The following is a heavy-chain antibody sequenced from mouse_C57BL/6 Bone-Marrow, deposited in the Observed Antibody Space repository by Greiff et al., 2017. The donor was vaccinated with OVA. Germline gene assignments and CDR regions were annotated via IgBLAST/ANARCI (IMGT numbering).Heavy chain of an antibody. CDR1: GYTFTDYN. V-gene: IGHV1-18*01. D-gene: IGHD1-1*01. CDR3: ARYYYGSSYPFAY. CDR2: INPNNGGT. Sequence: VQLQQSGPELVKPGASVKIPCKASGYTFTDYNMDWVKQSHGKSLEWIGDINPNNGGTIYNQKFKGKATLTVDKSSSTAYMELRSLTSEDTAVYYCARYYYGSSYPFAYWGQGTLVTVSA. J-gene: IGHJ3*01.